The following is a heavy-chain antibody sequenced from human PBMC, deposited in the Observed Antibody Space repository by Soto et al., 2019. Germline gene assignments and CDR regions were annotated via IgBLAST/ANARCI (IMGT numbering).Heavy chain of an antibody. V-gene: IGHV3-33*01. J-gene: IGHJ2*01. Sequence: QVQLEESGGGVVQPGRSLRLSCAASGFTFSSYGMHWVRQAPGKGLEGVAVIWYDGSNKYYADSVKGGFTISRDNSKNTLYLQMNSLGAEDTAVYYCARIPQIAVAGTRFGYFDLWGRGTLVTVSS. D-gene: IGHD6-19*01. CDR3: ARIPQIAVAGTRFGYFDL. CDR1: GFTFSSYG. CDR2: IWYDGSNK.